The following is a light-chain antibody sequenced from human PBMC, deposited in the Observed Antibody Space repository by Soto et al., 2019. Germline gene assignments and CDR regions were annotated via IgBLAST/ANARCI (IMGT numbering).Light chain of an antibody. J-gene: IGKJ5*01. CDR1: QSLFFSPNNKNY. Sequence: DIVMTQSPASLAVSLGERATINCKSSQSLFFSPNNKNYLSWYQKKPGQPPKLLFSWASTRESGVPDRFSASGSGTDFALTISTLQAEDVALYYCQQYYGSPITFGQGTRLEIK. CDR3: QQYYGSPIT. CDR2: WAS. V-gene: IGKV4-1*01.